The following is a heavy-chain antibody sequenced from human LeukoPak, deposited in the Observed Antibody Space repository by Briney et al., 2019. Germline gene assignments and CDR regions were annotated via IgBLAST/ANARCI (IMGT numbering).Heavy chain of an antibody. CDR1: GFDFTRYW. CDR2: IDPADSDV. J-gene: IGHJ4*02. V-gene: IGHV5-51*01. CDR3: ARHEQWEGRFDY. D-gene: IGHD1-26*01. Sequence: GESLKISCEASGFDFTRYWIGWVRQVSGKGLEWMGTIDPADSDVRYSRPFQGQVTISADKSMNTAYLQRSSLEASDTAIYFCARHEQWEGRFDYWGQGTLVTVSS.